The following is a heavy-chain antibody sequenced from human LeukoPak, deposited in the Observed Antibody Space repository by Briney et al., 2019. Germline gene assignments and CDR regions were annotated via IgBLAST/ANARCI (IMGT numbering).Heavy chain of an antibody. V-gene: IGHV7-4-1*02. J-gene: IGHJ4*02. CDR1: GYTFTSYA. D-gene: IGHD6-13*01. Sequence: GASVTVSCTASGYTFTSYAMNWVRQAPGQGLEWMGWINTNTGNPTYAQGFTGRFVFSLDTAVSTAYLQISSLKAEDTAVYYCARSGRIAGADYWGQGTLVTVSS. CDR2: INTNTGNP. CDR3: ARSGRIAGADY.